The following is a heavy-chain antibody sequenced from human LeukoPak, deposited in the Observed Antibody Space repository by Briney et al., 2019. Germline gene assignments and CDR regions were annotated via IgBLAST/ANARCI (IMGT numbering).Heavy chain of an antibody. CDR2: IYYSGST. V-gene: IGHV4-59*01. Sequence: SETLSLTCSVSGDSISPYYWGWVRQPPGKGLEWIGYIYYSGSTTYNPSLRSRVTLSVDPSKNQFSLKLSSVTAADTAVYYCARDKQPGDYWGQGTLVTVSS. CDR3: ARDKQPGDY. CDR1: GDSISPYY. J-gene: IGHJ4*02. D-gene: IGHD5-18*01.